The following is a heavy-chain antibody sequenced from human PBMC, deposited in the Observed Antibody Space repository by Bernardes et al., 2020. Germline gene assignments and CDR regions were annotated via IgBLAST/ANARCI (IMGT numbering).Heavy chain of an antibody. Sequence: GGSLRLSCAASGFTFSDYAIYWVRQAQGKGLEWVAVMSSDGGNAYFADSVKGRFTISRDNSKNTLYMQMNSLRAEDTAIYYCARVFTGYCTSTTCPPAYFDYYGLDVWGQGTTVTVSS. J-gene: IGHJ6*02. V-gene: IGHV3-30*01. CDR1: GFTFSDYA. D-gene: IGHD2-2*01. CDR3: ARVFTGYCTSTTCPPAYFDYYGLDV. CDR2: MSSDGGNA.